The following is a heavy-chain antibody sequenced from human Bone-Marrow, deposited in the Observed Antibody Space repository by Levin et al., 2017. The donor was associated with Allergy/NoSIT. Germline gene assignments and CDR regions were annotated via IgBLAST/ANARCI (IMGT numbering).Heavy chain of an antibody. CDR3: TTALGYSYGYGFDY. J-gene: IGHJ4*02. D-gene: IGHD5-18*01. CDR2: IKSKTDGGTT. CDR1: GFTFSNAW. V-gene: IGHV3-15*01. Sequence: PGGSLRLSCAASGFTFSNAWMSWVRQAPGKGLEWVGRIKSKTDGGTTDYAAPVKGRFTISRDDSKNTLYLQMNSLKTEDTAVYYCTTALGYSYGYGFDYWGQGTLVTVSS.